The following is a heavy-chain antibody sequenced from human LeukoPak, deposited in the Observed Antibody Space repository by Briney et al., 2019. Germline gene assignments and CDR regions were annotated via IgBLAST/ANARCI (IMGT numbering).Heavy chain of an antibody. D-gene: IGHD1-26*01. V-gene: IGHV4-39*01. CDR2: IYNSGST. CDR3: ARAGGSYSFDY. CDR1: GGSLSSDNYY. Sequence: SETLSLTCTVSGGSLSSDNYYWGWIRQPPGKGPEWIGTIYNSGSTSYNPSLRSRVTISVDTSKNQFSLRLRSVAAADTAVYYCARAGGSYSFDYWGQGMWVTVSS. J-gene: IGHJ4*02.